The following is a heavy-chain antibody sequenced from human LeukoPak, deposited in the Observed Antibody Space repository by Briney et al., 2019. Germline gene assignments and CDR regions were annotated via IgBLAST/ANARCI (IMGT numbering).Heavy chain of an antibody. CDR1: GGSISSSNYY. CDR2: MFYSEST. J-gene: IGHJ4*02. D-gene: IGHD5-18*01. V-gene: IGHV4-39*07. Sequence: SETLSLTCTVSGGSISSSNYYWGWIRQPPGKGLEWIGSMFYSESTYYNPSLRSRATISVDTSKNQFSLKLSSVTAADTAVYYCARGVQLWLMSKRYFDYWGQGTLVTVSS. CDR3: ARGVQLWLMSKRYFDY.